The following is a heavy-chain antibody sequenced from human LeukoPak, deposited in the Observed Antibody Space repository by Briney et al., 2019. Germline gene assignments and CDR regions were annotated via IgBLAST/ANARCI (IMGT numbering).Heavy chain of an antibody. V-gene: IGHV1-69*13. CDR3: ARVPSPLPAAMYSYYYYGMDV. D-gene: IGHD2-2*01. J-gene: IGHJ6*02. Sequence: SVEVSCKASGGTFSSYAISWVRQAPGQGLEWMGGIIPIFGTANYAQKFQGRVTITADESTSTAYMELSSLRSEDTAVYYCARVPSPLPAAMYSYYYYGMDVWGQGTTVTVSS. CDR1: GGTFSSYA. CDR2: IIPIFGTA.